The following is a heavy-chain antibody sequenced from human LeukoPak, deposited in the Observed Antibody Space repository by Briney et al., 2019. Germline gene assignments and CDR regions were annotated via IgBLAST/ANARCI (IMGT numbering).Heavy chain of an antibody. V-gene: IGHV3-7*01. Sequence: GGSLRLSCAASGFTFSSYWMSWVRQAPGKGLEWVANIKQDGSEKYYVDSVKGRFTISRDNAKNSLYLQMNSLRAEDTAVYYCASAAWYDYVWGSYLSVWGQGTTVTVSS. CDR2: IKQDGSEK. J-gene: IGHJ6*02. D-gene: IGHD3-16*01. CDR3: ASAAWYDYVWGSYLSV. CDR1: GFTFSSYW.